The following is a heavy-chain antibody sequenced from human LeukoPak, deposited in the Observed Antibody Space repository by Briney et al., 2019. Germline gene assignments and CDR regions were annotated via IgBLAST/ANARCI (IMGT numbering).Heavy chain of an antibody. CDR3: ARDLNPGGYFDY. CDR1: GGSVSSGNYH. CDR2: IYASGST. V-gene: IGHV4-61*02. D-gene: IGHD3-10*01. J-gene: IGHJ4*02. Sequence: SETLSLTCTVSGGSVSSGNYHWSWIRQSAGEGLEWIGRIYASGSTNYKPSLNSRVTISLDTSKNQFSLKLTSVTPEDTAVYYCARDLNPGGYFDYWGQGTLVTVSS.